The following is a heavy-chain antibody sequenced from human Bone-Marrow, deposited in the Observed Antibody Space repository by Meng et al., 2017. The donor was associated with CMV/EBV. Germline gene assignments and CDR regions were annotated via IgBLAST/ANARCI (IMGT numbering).Heavy chain of an antibody. Sequence: GGSLRLSCAASGFTFSSYSMNWVRQAPGKGLEWVSSISSSSSYIYYADSVKGRFTISRDNAKNSLYLQMNSLRAEDTAVYYRARGLGSGIWYYGMDVWGQGTTVTVSS. V-gene: IGHV3-21*01. CDR2: ISSSSSYI. D-gene: IGHD3-10*01. J-gene: IGHJ6*02. CDR3: ARGLGSGIWYYGMDV. CDR1: GFTFSSYS.